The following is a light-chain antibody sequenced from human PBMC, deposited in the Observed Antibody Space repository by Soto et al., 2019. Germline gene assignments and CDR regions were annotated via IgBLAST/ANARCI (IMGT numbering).Light chain of an antibody. CDR1: SSNIGAGYD. J-gene: IGLJ2*01. V-gene: IGLV1-40*01. Sequence: QAVVTQPPSVSGAPGQRVTISCTGSSSNIGAGYDVHWYQQLPGTAPKLLIYGNSNRPSGVPDRFSGSKSGTSASLAITGVQAADEADDYCQSSDSSLSGSVFGGGTKLTVL. CDR2: GNS. CDR3: QSSDSSLSGSV.